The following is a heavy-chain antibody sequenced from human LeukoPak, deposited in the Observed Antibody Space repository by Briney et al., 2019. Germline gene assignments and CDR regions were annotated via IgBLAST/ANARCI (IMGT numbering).Heavy chain of an antibody. CDR3: AKAITTTIRAFDP. D-gene: IGHD1-26*01. V-gene: IGHV3-23*01. Sequence: GGSLGLSCEASGFAFSSCAMGWVRQAPGKGLEWVSGISAGGGGTYYADSVKGRFTISRDNSKNTLYLQMNSLRAEDTAVYYCAKAITTTIRAFDPWGQGTLVTVSS. CDR2: ISAGGGGT. J-gene: IGHJ5*02. CDR1: GFAFSSCA.